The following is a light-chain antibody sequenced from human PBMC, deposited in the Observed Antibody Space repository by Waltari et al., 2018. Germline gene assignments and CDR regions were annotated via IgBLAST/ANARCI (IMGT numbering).Light chain of an antibody. Sequence: QSVLTQPPSVSAAPGQRVTIFCSGGSSNIGNNYVSWYRQLPGTAPKLLIYEDNARPSGIPDRFSGSKSGTSATLDITGLQAGDEADYYCGTWDSSLSGAVFGGGTHLTVL. J-gene: IGLJ7*01. V-gene: IGLV1-51*02. CDR2: EDN. CDR3: GTWDSSLSGAV. CDR1: SSNIGNNY.